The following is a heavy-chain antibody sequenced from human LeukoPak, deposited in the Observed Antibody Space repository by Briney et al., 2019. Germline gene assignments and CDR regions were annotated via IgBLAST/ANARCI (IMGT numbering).Heavy chain of an antibody. CDR3: AKERPTRRYCSGGSCYSRYFDY. J-gene: IGHJ4*02. D-gene: IGHD2-15*01. V-gene: IGHV3-23*01. CDR2: ISASGGST. CDR1: GFTFSSYD. Sequence: GGTLRLSCAASGFTFSSYDMSWVRQAPGKGLEWVSAISASGGSTYYTDSVKGRFTISRDNSKSTLYLQMNSLRAEDTAVHYCAKERPTRRYCSGGSCYSRYFDYWGQGTLVTVSS.